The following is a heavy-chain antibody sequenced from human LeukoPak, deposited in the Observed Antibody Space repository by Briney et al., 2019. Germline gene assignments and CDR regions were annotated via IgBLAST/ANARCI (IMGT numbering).Heavy chain of an antibody. CDR1: GGSISSTSYY. D-gene: IGHD5-18*01. Sequence: SETLSLTCTVSGGSISSTSYYWGWIRQPPGKGLEWIGSVFNSGNTYDNSSLKSRVTISVDTSKNQFSLRLSSVTAADAAVYYCAATGGTAMVIWGQGTLVTVSS. CDR3: AATGGTAMVI. J-gene: IGHJ4*02. V-gene: IGHV4-39*01. CDR2: VFNSGNT.